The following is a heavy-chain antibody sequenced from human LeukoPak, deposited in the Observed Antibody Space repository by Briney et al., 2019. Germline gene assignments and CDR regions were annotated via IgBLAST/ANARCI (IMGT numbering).Heavy chain of an antibody. Sequence: GGSLRLSCAASGFTFSSYAMSWVRQAPGKGLEWVSAISGSGGSTYYADSVKGRFTISRDNSKNTLYLQMNSLRAEDTAVYYCAKGGGVLRDFDWFLTHWGQGALVTVSS. D-gene: IGHD3-9*01. V-gene: IGHV3-23*01. J-gene: IGHJ4*02. CDR2: ISGSGGST. CDR3: AKGGGVLRDFDWFLTH. CDR1: GFTFSSYA.